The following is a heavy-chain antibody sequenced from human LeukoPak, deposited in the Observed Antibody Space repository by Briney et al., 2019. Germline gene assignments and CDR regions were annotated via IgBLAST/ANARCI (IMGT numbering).Heavy chain of an antibody. Sequence: GGSLRLSCTASGFTFSNYGMHWVRQAPGKGLEWGAIIWFDGSNKYYADSVKGRFTISGDNSKITLYLQMNSLRAEDTAVYYCAREGEGYYDAFDIWGQGTMVTVSS. CDR2: IWFDGSNK. CDR3: AREGEGYYDAFDI. J-gene: IGHJ3*02. CDR1: GFTFSNYG. V-gene: IGHV3-33*01. D-gene: IGHD3-16*01.